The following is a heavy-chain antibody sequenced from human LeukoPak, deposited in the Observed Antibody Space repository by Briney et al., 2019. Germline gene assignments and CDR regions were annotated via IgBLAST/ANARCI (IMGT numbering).Heavy chain of an antibody. CDR1: GFTFSSYA. V-gene: IGHV3-30-3*01. J-gene: IGHJ4*02. Sequence: PGGSLILSCAASGFTFSSYAMHWVRQAPGKGLEWVAFISYDGSNKYYADSVKGRLTISRDNSKNTLYLQMNSLRAEDTAVYYCARVVGAMDYWGQGTLVTVSS. D-gene: IGHD1-26*01. CDR3: ARVVGAMDY. CDR2: ISYDGSNK.